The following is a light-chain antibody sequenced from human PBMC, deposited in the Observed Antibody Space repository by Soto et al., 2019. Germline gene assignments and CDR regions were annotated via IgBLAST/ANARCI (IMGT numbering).Light chain of an antibody. Sequence: DIQMTQSPSTLYGTVGDRVTITCRASQSISRWVAWYQQKPGKAPKLLIYAASTLQSGVPSRFSGSGSGTDFTLTISSLQPEDFATYYCQQLNSYPVTFGPGTKVDIK. V-gene: IGKV1-5*01. CDR2: AAS. CDR1: QSISRW. J-gene: IGKJ3*01. CDR3: QQLNSYPVT.